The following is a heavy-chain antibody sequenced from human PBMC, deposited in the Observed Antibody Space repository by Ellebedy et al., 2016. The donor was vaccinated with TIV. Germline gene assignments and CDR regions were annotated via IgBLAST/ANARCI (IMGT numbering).Heavy chain of an antibody. CDR1: GFIFSDYY. J-gene: IGHJ5*02. CDR3: ARDTRFIDQQHNWFDP. Sequence: GGSLRLSCAASGFIFSDYYMIWIRQAPGKGLECVSYISSGGSPIYYADSVRGRFTISRDNAKNSLYLQMNSLRAEDTAVYYCARDTRFIDQQHNWFDPWGQGTPVTVSS. V-gene: IGHV3-11*01. D-gene: IGHD1/OR15-1a*01. CDR2: ISSGGSPI.